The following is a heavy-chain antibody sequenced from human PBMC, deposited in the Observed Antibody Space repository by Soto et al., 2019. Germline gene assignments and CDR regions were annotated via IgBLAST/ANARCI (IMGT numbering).Heavy chain of an antibody. CDR1: GCTFSSYS. Sequence: EVQLVESGGGLVKPGGSLRLSCAASGCTFSSYSMNWVRQAPGKGLEWVSSISSSSSYIYYADSVKGRFTISRDNAKNSLYLQMNSLRAEDTAVYYCARARWAVTPFDYWGQGTLVTVSS. V-gene: IGHV3-21*01. CDR2: ISSSSSYI. J-gene: IGHJ4*02. D-gene: IGHD5-18*01. CDR3: ARARWAVTPFDY.